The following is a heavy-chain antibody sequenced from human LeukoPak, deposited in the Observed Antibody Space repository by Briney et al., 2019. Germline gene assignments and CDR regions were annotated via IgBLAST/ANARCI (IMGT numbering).Heavy chain of an antibody. Sequence: GASVKVSCKASGYTFTGYYMHWVRQAPGQVLVWMGWINPNSGGTNYAQKFQGRVTMTRDTSISTAYMELSRLRSDDTAVYYCARVKRRDGYNVLDYWGQGTLVTVSS. V-gene: IGHV1-2*02. J-gene: IGHJ4*02. CDR2: INPNSGGT. D-gene: IGHD5-24*01. CDR1: GYTFTGYY. CDR3: ARVKRRDGYNVLDY.